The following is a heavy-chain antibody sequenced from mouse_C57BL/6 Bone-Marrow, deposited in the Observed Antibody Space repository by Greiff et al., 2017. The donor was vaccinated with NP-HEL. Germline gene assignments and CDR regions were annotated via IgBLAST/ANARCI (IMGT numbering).Heavy chain of an antibody. CDR3: ARDPDYYGSSWGFAY. Sequence: EVQLQESGGGLVKPGGSLKLSCAASGFTFSSYAMSWVRQTPEKRLEWVATISDGGSYTYYPDNVKGRFTLSRDNAKINLYLQMSHLKSEDTAMYYCARDPDYYGSSWGFAYWGQGTLVTVSA. CDR1: GFTFSSYA. CDR2: ISDGGSYT. J-gene: IGHJ3*01. D-gene: IGHD1-1*01. V-gene: IGHV5-4*01.